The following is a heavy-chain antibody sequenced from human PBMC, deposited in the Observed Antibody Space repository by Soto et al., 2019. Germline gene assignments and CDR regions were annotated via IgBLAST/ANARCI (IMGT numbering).Heavy chain of an antibody. J-gene: IGHJ6*02. CDR3: AKDHGVAATTPYYYHGMDV. CDR1: GFTFSSYG. Sequence: GGSLRLSCAASGFTFSSYGMHWVRQAPGKGLEWVAVISYDGSNKYYADSVKGRFTISRDNSKNTLYLQMNSLRAEDTAVYYCAKDHGVAATTPYYYHGMDVWGQGTTVTVSS. V-gene: IGHV3-30*18. CDR2: ISYDGSNK. D-gene: IGHD2-15*01.